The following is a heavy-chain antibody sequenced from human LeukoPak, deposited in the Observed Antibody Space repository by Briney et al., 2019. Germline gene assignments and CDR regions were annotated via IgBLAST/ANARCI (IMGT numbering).Heavy chain of an antibody. CDR1: GGSISSYY. D-gene: IGHD3-22*01. CDR3: VSFRDNDYDSSGYFDY. Sequence: PETLSLTRAVSGGSISSYYRSCIRQPAGKGLEWIGRIYTSMSNNDNPSLKSRVNMSVDTSKNQFSMKLSSVTAAVTAVDYCVSFRDNDYDSSGYFDYWGQGTLVTVSS. V-gene: IGHV4-4*07. J-gene: IGHJ4*02. CDR2: IYTSMSN.